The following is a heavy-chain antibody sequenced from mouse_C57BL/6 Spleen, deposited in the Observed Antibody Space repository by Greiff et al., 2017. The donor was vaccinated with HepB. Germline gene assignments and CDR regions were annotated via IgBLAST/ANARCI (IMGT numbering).Heavy chain of an antibody. D-gene: IGHD4-1*02. CDR3: ARSHNWEEEAMDY. Sequence: VKLVESGAELVKPGASVKMSCKASGYTFTSYWITWVKQRPGQGLEWIGDIYPGSGSTNYNEKFKSKATLTVDTSASTAYMQLSSLTSEDSAVYYCARSHNWEEEAMDYWGQGTSVTVSS. V-gene: IGHV1-55*01. CDR1: GYTFTSYW. J-gene: IGHJ4*01. CDR2: IYPGSGST.